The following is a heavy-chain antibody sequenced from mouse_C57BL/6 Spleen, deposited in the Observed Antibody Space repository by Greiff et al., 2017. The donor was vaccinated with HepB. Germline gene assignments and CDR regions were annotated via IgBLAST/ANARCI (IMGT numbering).Heavy chain of an antibody. V-gene: IGHV1-19*01. J-gene: IGHJ1*03. D-gene: IGHD1-1*01. Sequence: EVQLQQSGPVLVKPGASVKMSCKASGYTFTDYYMNWVKQSHGKSLEWIGVINPYNGGTSYNQKFKGKATLTVDKSSSTAYMELNSLTSEDSAVYYCARGGVITKPHRGYFDVWGTGTTVTVSS. CDR1: GYTFTDYY. CDR3: ARGGVITKPHRGYFDV. CDR2: INPYNGGT.